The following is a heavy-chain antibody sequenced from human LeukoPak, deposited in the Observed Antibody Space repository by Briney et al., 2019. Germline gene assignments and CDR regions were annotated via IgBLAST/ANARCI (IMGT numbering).Heavy chain of an antibody. CDR1: RFTFSSYG. CDR2: IRNDGRNE. CDR3: AKDGLLLNIYDHYYYYMDV. D-gene: IGHD3/OR15-3a*01. Sequence: GGSLRLSCAASRFTFSSYGMHWVRRAPGKGLQWVAFIRNDGRNEYYADSVKGRFTISRDNSKNTVYLQMSSLRPEDTAVYYCAKDGLLLNIYDHYYYYMDVWGKGTTVTVSS. V-gene: IGHV3-30*02. J-gene: IGHJ6*03.